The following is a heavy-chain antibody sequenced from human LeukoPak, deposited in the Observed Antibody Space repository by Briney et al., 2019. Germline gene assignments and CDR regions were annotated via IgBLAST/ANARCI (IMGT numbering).Heavy chain of an antibody. Sequence: GESLKISCEASGYNFAAYWFVWVRQTPEKGLEWMGVIYPGDSDTRYSPSFQGQVTISADKSISTAYLQWSSLKASDTAMYYCARRKSSSAPDYWGQGTLVTVSS. J-gene: IGHJ4*02. CDR1: GYNFAAYW. CDR2: IYPGDSDT. V-gene: IGHV5-51*01. CDR3: ARRKSSSAPDY. D-gene: IGHD6-13*01.